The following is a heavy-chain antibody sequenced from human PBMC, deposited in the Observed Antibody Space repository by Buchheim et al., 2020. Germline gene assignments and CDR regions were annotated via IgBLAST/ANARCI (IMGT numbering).Heavy chain of an antibody. D-gene: IGHD5-18*01. CDR2: IYATGST. Sequence: QVQLQESGPGLVKPSQTLSLTCTVSGSSISSGSYYWTWIRQPAGKGLEWIGRIYATGSTHYHSSLKSRVSISLAPPKHQFSLTLSSVTAADTAVYYCAASSFLDTAMVFDYWGRGAL. CDR3: AASSFLDTAMVFDY. J-gene: IGHJ4*02. CDR1: GSSISSGSYY. V-gene: IGHV4-61*02.